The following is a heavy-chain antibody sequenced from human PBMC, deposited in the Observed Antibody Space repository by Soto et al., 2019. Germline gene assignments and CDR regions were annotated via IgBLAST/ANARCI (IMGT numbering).Heavy chain of an antibody. CDR1: GGTFSSYA. Sequence: QVQLVQSGAEVKKPGSSVKVSCKASGGTFSSYAISWVRQAPGQGLEWMGGIIPIFGTANYAQKFQGRVTITADESTSTGYMEPSSLRSEDTAVYYCEGVQADYDFWSNGMDVWGQGTTVTVSS. CDR2: IIPIFGTA. J-gene: IGHJ6*02. V-gene: IGHV1-69*01. CDR3: EGVQADYDFWSNGMDV. D-gene: IGHD3-3*01.